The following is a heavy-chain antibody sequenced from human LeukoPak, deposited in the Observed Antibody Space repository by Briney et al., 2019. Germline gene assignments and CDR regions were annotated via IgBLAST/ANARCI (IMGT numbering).Heavy chain of an antibody. CDR1: VYTFTGYY. V-gene: IGHV1-2*02. Sequence: ASVKVSCKASVYTFTGYYMHWVRQAPGQGLEWMGWINPNSGGTNYAQKFQGRVTMTRDTSISTAYMELSRLRSDDTAVYYCARDLEGITMVRGVIIDDAFDIWGQGTMVTVSS. D-gene: IGHD3-10*01. CDR2: INPNSGGT. CDR3: ARDLEGITMVRGVIIDDAFDI. J-gene: IGHJ3*02.